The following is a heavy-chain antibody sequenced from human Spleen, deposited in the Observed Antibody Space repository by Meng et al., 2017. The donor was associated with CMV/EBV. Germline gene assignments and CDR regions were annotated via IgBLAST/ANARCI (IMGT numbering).Heavy chain of an antibody. J-gene: IGHJ4*02. V-gene: IGHV1-69*05. Sequence: CKASGGTFRFYAVDWVRQAPGQGLEWMGGIIPTFGTVNYAQKFQGRVSITTDESTSTGNMELRSLRYDDTAIYYCASGITGTTASDYWGQGTLVTVSS. CDR1: GGTFRFYA. D-gene: IGHD1-7*01. CDR3: ASGITGTTASDY. CDR2: IIPTFGTV.